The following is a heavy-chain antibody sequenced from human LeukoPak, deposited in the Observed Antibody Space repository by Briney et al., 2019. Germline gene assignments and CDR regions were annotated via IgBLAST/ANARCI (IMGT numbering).Heavy chain of an antibody. CDR3: ARNGIYGDYV. D-gene: IGHD4-17*01. V-gene: IGHV3-66*01. J-gene: IGHJ4*02. Sequence: PGGSLRLSCAASGFTVTDNDMSWVRQAPGKGLEWVSDIHSGGRTYYADSLKDRFTISRDNSKNTLYLRMSSLRVEDTAVYYCARNGIYGDYVWGQGTLVTVSS. CDR1: GFTVTDND. CDR2: IHSGGRT.